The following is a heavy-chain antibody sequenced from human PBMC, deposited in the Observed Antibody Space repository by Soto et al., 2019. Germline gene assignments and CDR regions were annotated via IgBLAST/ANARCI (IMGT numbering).Heavy chain of an antibody. CDR1: GFALSTSGVG. CDR2: IYWDDDK. CDR3: AHSNIYFYGSGSIDP. Sequence: QITLKESGPTLVKPTQTLTLTCTFSGFALSTSGVGVGWIRQPPGKALEWLALIYWDDDKRYSPSLKSRVTSTKDTSNKQVVLPLTNRDPVDTATYYCAHSNIYFYGSGSIDPWGQGTLVAFSS. J-gene: IGHJ5*02. D-gene: IGHD3-10*01. V-gene: IGHV2-5*02.